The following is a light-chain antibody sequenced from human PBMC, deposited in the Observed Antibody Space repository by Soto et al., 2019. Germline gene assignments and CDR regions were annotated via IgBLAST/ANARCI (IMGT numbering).Light chain of an antibody. CDR2: DVN. CDR3: SSYTGTNVI. Sequence: QSALTQPASLSGSPGQSITISCTGTSSDIGAYDYVSWYRQDPGKAPRLIIYDVNTRPSGVPDRFSGSTSGNTASLTVSGLQAEDEANYYCSSYTGTNVIFGGGTKLTVL. V-gene: IGLV2-8*01. CDR1: SSDIGAYDY. J-gene: IGLJ2*01.